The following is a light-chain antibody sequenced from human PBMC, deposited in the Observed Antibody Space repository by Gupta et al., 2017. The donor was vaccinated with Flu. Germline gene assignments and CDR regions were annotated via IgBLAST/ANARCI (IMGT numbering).Light chain of an antibody. V-gene: IGLV3-25*01. CDR3: QLADSSGTFWV. J-gene: IGLJ3*02. CDR2: KDI. Sequence: SYELTQPPSVSVSPGQTARITCFGDALPKQYAHWYQQKPGQAPILVIYKDIGRPSGIPERFSGSSSGTTVTLTISGVQAEDEADYYCQLADSSGTFWVFGGGTKLTFL. CDR1: ALPKQY.